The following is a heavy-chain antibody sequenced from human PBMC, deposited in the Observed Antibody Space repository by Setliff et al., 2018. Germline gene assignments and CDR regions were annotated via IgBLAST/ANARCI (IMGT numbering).Heavy chain of an antibody. CDR3: AREQWLDPPGYYYMDV. D-gene: IGHD6-19*01. CDR2: IYIGGSA. V-gene: IGHV4-4*07. J-gene: IGHJ6*03. Sequence: TLSLTCTVSGGSISSYYWSWIRQPAGKGLEWIGHIYIGGSANYNPSLKSRVTMSIDTSKNQFSLRLNSVTAADMAVYYCAREQWLDPPGYYYMDVWAKGTTVTVSS. CDR1: GGSISSYY.